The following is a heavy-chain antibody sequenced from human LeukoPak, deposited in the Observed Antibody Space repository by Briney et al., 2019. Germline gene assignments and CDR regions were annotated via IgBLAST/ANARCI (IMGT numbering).Heavy chain of an antibody. D-gene: IGHD6-13*01. J-gene: IGHJ6*04. Sequence: EASVKVSCKASGYNFIDYYIHWVRQAPGQGPEWLGYINPYSGGTEYAQKFQGRVTMTTDTSIRTAYIELSRLRSDDTAVYYCARRTIAAAGPIPGMDVWGKGTTVTVSS. V-gene: IGHV1-2*02. CDR3: ARRTIAAAGPIPGMDV. CDR2: INPYSGGT. CDR1: GYNFIDYY.